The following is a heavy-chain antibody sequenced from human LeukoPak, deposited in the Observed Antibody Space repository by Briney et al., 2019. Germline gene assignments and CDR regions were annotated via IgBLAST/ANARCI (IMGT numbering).Heavy chain of an antibody. CDR3: ARGGSTGPHWFGP. CDR1: GYTFTSNY. Sequence: ASVKVSCKASGYTFTSNYMHWVRQAPGQGLEWMGIINPNGGSTNYAQKFQGRVTLTRDMSTSTVYMELSSLRSEDTAVYYCARGGSTGPHWFGPWGQGTLVTVSS. CDR2: INPNGGST. D-gene: IGHD2-8*02. V-gene: IGHV1-46*01. J-gene: IGHJ5*02.